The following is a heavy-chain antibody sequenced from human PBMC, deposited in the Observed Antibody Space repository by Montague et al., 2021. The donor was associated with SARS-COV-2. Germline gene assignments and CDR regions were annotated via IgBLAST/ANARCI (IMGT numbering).Heavy chain of an antibody. D-gene: IGHD1-1*01. J-gene: IGHJ6*02. CDR3: AGKVLVGTGNYGMDV. CDR2: MYSSGTI. Sequence: SLRLSCAASGFIVSANYLTWVRQAPGKGLEWVSVMYSSGTIYYAYSVXXRFTISRDNSKNTLYLQMNSLRADDTAVYYCAGKVLVGTGNYGMDVWGQGTTVTVSS. CDR1: GFIVSANY. V-gene: IGHV3-53*01.